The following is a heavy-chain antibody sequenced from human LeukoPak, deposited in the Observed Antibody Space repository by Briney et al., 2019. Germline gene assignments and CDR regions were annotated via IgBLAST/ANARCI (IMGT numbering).Heavy chain of an antibody. CDR3: ARLEAY. CDR2: LSYGGKT. V-gene: IGHV4-39*01. CDR1: GGSISSSSYY. D-gene: IGHD3-3*01. Sequence: SETLSLTCTVSGGSISSSSYYWGWIRPPPGKGLEWIGSLSYGGKTYYNSSLKSRVTISVDTSKNQFSLKLSSVTAADTAVYYCARLEAYWGQGTLVTVSS. J-gene: IGHJ4*02.